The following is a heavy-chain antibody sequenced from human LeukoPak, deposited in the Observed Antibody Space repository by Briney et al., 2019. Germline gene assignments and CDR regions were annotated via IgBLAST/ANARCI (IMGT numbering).Heavy chain of an antibody. CDR2: IWYDGSNK. Sequence: AGGSLRLSCAASGFTFSSYGMHWVRQAPGKGLEWVAVIWYDGSNKYYADSVKGRFTISRDNSKNTLYLQMNSLRAEDTAVYYCATIAAAGIDAFDIWGQGTMVTVSS. D-gene: IGHD6-13*01. CDR1: GFTFSSYG. J-gene: IGHJ3*02. V-gene: IGHV3-33*08. CDR3: ATIAAAGIDAFDI.